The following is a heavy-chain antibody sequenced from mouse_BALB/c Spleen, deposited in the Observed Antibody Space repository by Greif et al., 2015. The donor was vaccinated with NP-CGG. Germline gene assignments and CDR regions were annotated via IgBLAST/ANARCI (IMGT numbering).Heavy chain of an antibody. CDR1: GFNIKDTY. CDR2: IDPANGNT. V-gene: IGHV14-3*02. Sequence: VQLQQSGAELVKPGASVKLSCTASGFNIKDTYMHWVEQRPEQGLEWIGRIDPANGNTKYDPKFQGKATITADTSSNTAYLQLSSLTSEDTAVYYCARYDYYGSSYFDVWGAGTTVTVSS. CDR3: ARYDYYGSSYFDV. D-gene: IGHD1-1*01. J-gene: IGHJ1*01.